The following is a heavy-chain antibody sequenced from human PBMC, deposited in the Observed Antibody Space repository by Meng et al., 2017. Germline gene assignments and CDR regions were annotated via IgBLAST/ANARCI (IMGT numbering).Heavy chain of an antibody. Sequence: GESLKISCKGSGYSFTSYWIGWVRQMPGKGLEWMGIIHPGDSDTRYSPSFQGQVTISADKSISTAYLQWSSLKASDTAMYYCARHRRRDSSSWYGAGYYGMDVWGQGTTVTVSS. J-gene: IGHJ6*02. D-gene: IGHD6-13*01. CDR3: ARHRRRDSSSWYGAGYYGMDV. CDR1: GYSFTSYW. V-gene: IGHV5-51*01. CDR2: IHPGDSDT.